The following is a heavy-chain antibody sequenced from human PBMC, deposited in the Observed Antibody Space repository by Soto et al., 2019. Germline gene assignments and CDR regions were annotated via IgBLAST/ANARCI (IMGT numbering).Heavy chain of an antibody. CDR2: ISAYNGNT. D-gene: IGHD3-22*01. CDR3: ARYDSSGYYSNYFDY. V-gene: IGHV1-18*01. J-gene: IGHJ4*02. CDR1: GYTFTSYG. Sequence: VASVKVSCKASGYTFTSYGISWVRQAPGQGLEWMGWISAYNGNTNYAQKLQGRVTMTTDTSTSTAYMELRSLRSDDTAVYYCARYDSSGYYSNYFDYWGQGTLVTVS.